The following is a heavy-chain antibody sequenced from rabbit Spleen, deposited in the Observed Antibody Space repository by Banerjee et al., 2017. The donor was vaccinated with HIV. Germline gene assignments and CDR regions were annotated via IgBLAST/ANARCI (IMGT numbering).Heavy chain of an antibody. CDR2: IDTGSSGST. CDR3: ARIFKDSNLAGMDL. Sequence: QEQLEESGGDLVKPGASLTLTCTASGFSFSSSSYMCWVRQAPGKGLEWIACIDTGSSGSTYYASWAKGRFTISKTSSTTVTLQMTSLTAADTATYFCARIFKDSNLAGMDLWGPGTLVT. V-gene: IGHV1S45*01. J-gene: IGHJ6*01. CDR1: GFSFSSSSY. D-gene: IGHD4-1*01.